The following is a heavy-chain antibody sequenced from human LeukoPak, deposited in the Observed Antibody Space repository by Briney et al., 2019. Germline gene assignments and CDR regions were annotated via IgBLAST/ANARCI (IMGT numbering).Heavy chain of an antibody. CDR3: AREADSGSYLGD. CDR2: IKSSSTTT. CDR1: GFTFSIYS. V-gene: IGHV3-48*04. J-gene: IGHJ4*02. D-gene: IGHD1-26*01. Sequence: GGSLRLSCAASGFTFSIYSMNWVRQVPGKGLEWVSYIKSSSTTTYYADSVKGRFTISRDNAKNSLYLQMNSLRAEDTAVYYCAREADSGSYLGDWGQGALVTVSS.